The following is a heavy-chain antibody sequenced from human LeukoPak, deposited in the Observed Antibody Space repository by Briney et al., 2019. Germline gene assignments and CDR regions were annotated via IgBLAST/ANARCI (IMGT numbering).Heavy chain of an antibody. CDR3: ARPGYCSSTSCQGDY. J-gene: IGHJ4*02. CDR2: IYYSGST. Sequence: SETLSLTCTVSGGSISSSSYYWGWIRHPPGKGLEWIGSIYYSGSTYYNPSLKSRVIISVDTSKNQCSLKLSSVTAADTAVYYCARPGYCSSTSCQGDYWGQGTLVTVSS. V-gene: IGHV4-39*01. D-gene: IGHD2-2*01. CDR1: GGSISSSSYY.